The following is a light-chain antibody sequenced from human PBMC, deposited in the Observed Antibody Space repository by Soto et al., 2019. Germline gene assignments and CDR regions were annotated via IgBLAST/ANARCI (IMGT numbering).Light chain of an antibody. CDR1: QSIITW. CDR2: DAS. Sequence: DTPMTHSTSTLSASVGDRVTITCRASQSIITWLAWYQQKPGKAPKLLIYDASSLESGVPSRFSGSGSGTEFTLTISSLQPDDFATYYCQQYNTYSLTFGGGTKVEIK. CDR3: QQYNTYSLT. V-gene: IGKV1-5*01. J-gene: IGKJ4*01.